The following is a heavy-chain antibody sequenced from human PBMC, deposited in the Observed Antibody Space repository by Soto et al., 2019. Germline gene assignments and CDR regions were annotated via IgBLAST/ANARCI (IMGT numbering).Heavy chain of an antibody. J-gene: IGHJ4*02. D-gene: IGHD3-22*01. CDR1: GLTFSMHS. CDR2: ISRDGRST. CDR3: VKEANPFINTLVVLIFDY. Sequence: PGGSLRLSCSASGLTFSMHSMHWVRQTPGKALEYVSAISRDGRSTFYADSVKGRFTISRDNSKNTLYLRMNSLRSDDTAVYYCVKEANPFINTLVVLIFDYWGQGTQVTVSS. V-gene: IGHV3-64D*08.